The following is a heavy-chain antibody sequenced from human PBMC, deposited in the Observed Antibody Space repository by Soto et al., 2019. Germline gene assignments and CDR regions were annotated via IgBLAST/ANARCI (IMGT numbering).Heavy chain of an antibody. V-gene: IGHV3-21*03. J-gene: IGHJ4*02. CDR1: GLTFSTYK. CDR2: ISSSGQHT. D-gene: IGHD4-17*01. Sequence: GGSLRLSCSVSGLTFSTYKINWARQAPGKGLEWVSSISSSGQHTYYADSVKGRFTISRDNGQNSLYLQMDNLRVEDTAVYYCVTDDYGEDNWGQGTPVTVSS. CDR3: VTDDYGEDN.